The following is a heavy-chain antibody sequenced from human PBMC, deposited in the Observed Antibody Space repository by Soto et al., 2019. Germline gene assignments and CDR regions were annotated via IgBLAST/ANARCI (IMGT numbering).Heavy chain of an antibody. CDR1: GFTFSSYT. CDR3: ATLARGGPVTLPLDA. D-gene: IGHD3-10*01. CDR2: ISPRSSLI. J-gene: IGHJ5*02. V-gene: IGHV3-21*01. Sequence: GGALTLSCAASGFTFSSYTINWVRLGPGKGLEWVSSISPRSSLIYYADSVRGRFTFSRDNAKNSAYLQMNSLRADDTAVYYCATLARGGPVTLPLDAWGQGTLVTVSS.